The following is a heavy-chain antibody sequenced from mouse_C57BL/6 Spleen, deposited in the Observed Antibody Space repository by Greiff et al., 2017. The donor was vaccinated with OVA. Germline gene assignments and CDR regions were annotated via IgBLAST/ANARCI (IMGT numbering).Heavy chain of an antibody. D-gene: IGHD1-1*01. Sequence: QVQLQQPGTELVQPGASVKLSCKASGYTFTSYWMHWVKQRPGQGLEWIGNINPSNGGTNYNEKFKSKATLTVDKSSSTAYMQLSSLTSEDSAVYYCAREDYGSSYAMDYWGQGTSVTVSS. CDR1: GYTFTSYW. CDR3: AREDYGSSYAMDY. CDR2: INPSNGGT. J-gene: IGHJ4*01. V-gene: IGHV1-53*01.